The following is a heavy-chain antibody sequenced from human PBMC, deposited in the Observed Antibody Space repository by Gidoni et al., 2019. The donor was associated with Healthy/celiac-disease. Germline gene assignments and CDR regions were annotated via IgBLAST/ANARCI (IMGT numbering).Heavy chain of an antibody. CDR2: IYTSGST. CDR3: AREGWDYYYGMDV. V-gene: IGHV4-61*02. Sequence: QVKLQESGPGLVKPSQTLSLTCTVSGGSISSGSYYWSWIRQPAGKGLEWIGRIYTSGSTNYNPSLKSRVTISVDTSKNQFSLKLSSVTAADTAVYYCAREGWDYYYGMDVWGQGTTVTVSS. CDR1: GGSISSGSYY. J-gene: IGHJ6*02.